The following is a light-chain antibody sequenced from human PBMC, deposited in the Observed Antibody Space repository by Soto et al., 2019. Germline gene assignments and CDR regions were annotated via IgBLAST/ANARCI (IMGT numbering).Light chain of an antibody. Sequence: EIVLPQSPGTLSLSPGERATLSCRASQSVSSSYLAWYQQKPGQAPRLLIYGASSRATGIPDRFSGSGSGTDFTLTISRLEPEDFAVYYCQQYGSSPIGGGNKVEIK. CDR2: GAS. V-gene: IGKV3-20*01. CDR1: QSVSSSY. J-gene: IGKJ4*01. CDR3: QQYGSSP.